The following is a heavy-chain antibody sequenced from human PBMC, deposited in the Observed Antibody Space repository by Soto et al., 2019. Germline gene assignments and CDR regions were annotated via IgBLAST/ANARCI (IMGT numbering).Heavy chain of an antibody. D-gene: IGHD3-10*01. CDR2: INPSGGST. V-gene: IGHV1-46*01. J-gene: IGHJ3*02. CDR1: GYTFTSYY. Sequence: ASVKVSCKASGYTFTSYYMHWVRQAPGQGLEWMGIINPSGGSTSYAQKFQGRVTMTGNTSTSTVYMELSSLRSEDTAVYYCARSTRSGYAFDIWGQGTMVTVSS. CDR3: ARSTRSGYAFDI.